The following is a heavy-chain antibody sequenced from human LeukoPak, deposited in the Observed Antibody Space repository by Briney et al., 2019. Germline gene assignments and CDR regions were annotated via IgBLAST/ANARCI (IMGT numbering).Heavy chain of an antibody. CDR1: GGSISSSNW. Sequence: PSGTLSLTCAVSGGSISSSNWWSWVRQPPGKGLEWIGEIYHSGSTNYNPSLKSRVTISVDTSKNQFSLKLSSVTAADTAVYYCARRGPNYYDSSGPDYWGQGTLVTVSS. J-gene: IGHJ4*02. CDR3: ARRGPNYYDSSGPDY. V-gene: IGHV4-4*02. D-gene: IGHD3-22*01. CDR2: IYHSGST.